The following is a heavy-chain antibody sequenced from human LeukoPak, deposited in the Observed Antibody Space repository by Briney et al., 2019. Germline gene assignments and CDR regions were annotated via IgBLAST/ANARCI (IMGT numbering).Heavy chain of an antibody. CDR3: ARGGSSRYSMDV. D-gene: IGHD6-13*01. CDR1: GFTFSSYE. Sequence: PGGSLRLSCAASGFTFSSYEMNWVRQAPGKGLEWVSYISSSGSTIYYADSVKGRFTISRDNAKNSLYLQLNSLRAEDTAVYYCARGGSSRYSMDVWGQGTTVTVSS. V-gene: IGHV3-48*03. J-gene: IGHJ6*02. CDR2: ISSSGSTI.